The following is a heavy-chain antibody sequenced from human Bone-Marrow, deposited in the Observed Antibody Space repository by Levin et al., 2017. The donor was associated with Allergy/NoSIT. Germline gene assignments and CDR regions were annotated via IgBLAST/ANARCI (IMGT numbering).Heavy chain of an antibody. D-gene: IGHD6-13*01. V-gene: IGHV3-33*01. CDR1: GFTFSNYG. CDR2: LWYDGVNQ. Sequence: GGSLRLSCVASGFTFSNYGMHWVRQAPGKGLEWVAALWYDGVNQYYADSVEGRFTISRDTSKSTLYLQMNSLRVDDTAVYYCARVLIALSGYNGMDVWGQGTTVTVSS. CDR3: ARVLIALSGYNGMDV. J-gene: IGHJ6*02.